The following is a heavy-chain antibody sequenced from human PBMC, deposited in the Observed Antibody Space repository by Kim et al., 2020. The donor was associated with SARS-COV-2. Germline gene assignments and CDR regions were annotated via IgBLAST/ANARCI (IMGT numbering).Heavy chain of an antibody. CDR1: GFTFSSYS. CDR2: ISSSSSYI. V-gene: IGHV3-21*01. CDR3: ARDSRGYCSGGSCYSRGHFDY. D-gene: IGHD2-15*01. Sequence: GGSLRLSCAASGFTFSSYSMNWVRQAPGKGLEWVSSISSSSSYIYYADSVKGRFTISRDNAKNSLYLQMNSLRAEDTAVYYCARDSRGYCSGGSCYSRGHFDYWGQGTLVTVSS. J-gene: IGHJ4*02.